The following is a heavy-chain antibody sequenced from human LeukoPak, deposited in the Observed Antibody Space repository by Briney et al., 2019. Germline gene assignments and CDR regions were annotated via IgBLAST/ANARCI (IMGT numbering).Heavy chain of an antibody. CDR3: ARSGDYGDFVFDY. D-gene: IGHD4-17*01. CDR1: GFTFSSYG. CDR2: IRYDGSNK. V-gene: IGHV3-30*02. Sequence: GGSLRLSCAASGFTFSSYGMHWVRQAPGKGLEWVAFIRYDGSNKYYADSVKGRFTISRDNSKNTLYLQMNSLRAEDTAVYYCARSGDYGDFVFDYWGQGTLVTVSS. J-gene: IGHJ4*02.